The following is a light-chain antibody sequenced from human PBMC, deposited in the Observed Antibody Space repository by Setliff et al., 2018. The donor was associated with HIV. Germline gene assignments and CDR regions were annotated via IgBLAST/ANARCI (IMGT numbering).Light chain of an antibody. CDR1: ATDVGNYES. CDR2: DVN. V-gene: IGLV2-23*02. J-gene: IGLJ2*01. Sequence: QSALTQPASVSGSPGQSITISCTGSATDVGNYESVSWYQNHPGDVPKLIIYDVNKRPLGISNRFSGSKTIKSASLTISGIHTEDEADYYCCSYVFGDTWIFGGGTKVTVL. CDR3: CSYVFGDTWI.